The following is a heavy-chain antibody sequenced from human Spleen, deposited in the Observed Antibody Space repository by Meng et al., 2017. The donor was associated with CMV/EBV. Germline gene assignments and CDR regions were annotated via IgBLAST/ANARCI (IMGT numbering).Heavy chain of an antibody. J-gene: IGHJ4*02. CDR3: AREGRPAVRADFDC. CDR1: GFTFSTYW. CDR2: ITSGSSTT. V-gene: IGHV3-48*04. D-gene: IGHD4-23*01. Sequence: GESLKISCAASGFTFSTYWMHWVRQAPGKGPEWISYITSGSSTTYYADSVKGRFTISRDNARNSLYLQMNILRAEDTAVYYCAREGRPAVRADFDCWGQGSLVTVSS.